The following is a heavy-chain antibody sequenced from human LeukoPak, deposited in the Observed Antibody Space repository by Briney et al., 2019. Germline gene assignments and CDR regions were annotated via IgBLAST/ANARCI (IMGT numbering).Heavy chain of an antibody. CDR2: ISGSGGST. V-gene: IGHV3-23*01. D-gene: IGHD3-16*02. CDR1: GFTVSSNY. CDR3: AKDRPLDYDYVWGSYRPFDY. Sequence: GGSLRLSCAASGFTVSSNYMSWVRQAPGKGLEWVSAISGSGGSTYYADSVKGRFTISRDNSKNTLYLQMNSLRAEDTAVYYCAKDRPLDYDYVWGSYRPFDYWGQGTLVTVSS. J-gene: IGHJ4*02.